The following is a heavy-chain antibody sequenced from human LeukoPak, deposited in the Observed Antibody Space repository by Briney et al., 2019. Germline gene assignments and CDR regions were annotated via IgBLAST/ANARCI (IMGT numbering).Heavy chain of an antibody. Sequence: KPSETLSLTCAVYGGSFSGYYWSWIRQPPGKGLEWIGEINHSGSTNYNPSLKSRVTISVDTSKNQFSLRLSSVTAADTAAYYCARRNTIYYYYMDVWGKGTTVTVSS. D-gene: IGHD3-9*01. V-gene: IGHV4-34*01. J-gene: IGHJ6*03. CDR1: GGSFSGYY. CDR3: ARRNTIYYYYMDV. CDR2: INHSGST.